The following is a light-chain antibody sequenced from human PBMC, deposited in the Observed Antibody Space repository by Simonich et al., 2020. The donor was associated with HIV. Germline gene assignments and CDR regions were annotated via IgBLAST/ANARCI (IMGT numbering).Light chain of an antibody. CDR1: QSISTW. CDR3: QQYHSYSRT. Sequence: DIQMTQSPSSLSASVGVRVTITCRASQSISTWLAWYQQKPGKAPKLLIYKASSLEGGVPSRFSGSGSGTEFTLTINSLQPDDFATYYCQQYHSYSRTFGQGTKLEIK. V-gene: IGKV1-5*03. CDR2: KAS. J-gene: IGKJ2*02.